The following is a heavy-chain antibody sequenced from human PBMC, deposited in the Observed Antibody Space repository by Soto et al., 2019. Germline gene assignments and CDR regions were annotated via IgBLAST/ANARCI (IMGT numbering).Heavy chain of an antibody. CDR1: GFTFSSYA. CDR2: ISGSGGST. D-gene: IGHD6-6*01. V-gene: IGHV3-23*01. Sequence: GGSLRLSCAASGFTFSSYAMSWVRQAQGKGLEWVSAISGSGGSTYYADSVKGRFTISRDNSKNTLYLQMNSLRAEDTAVYYCAKDLDSSSPYYYYGMDVWGQGTTVTVSS. J-gene: IGHJ6*02. CDR3: AKDLDSSSPYYYYGMDV.